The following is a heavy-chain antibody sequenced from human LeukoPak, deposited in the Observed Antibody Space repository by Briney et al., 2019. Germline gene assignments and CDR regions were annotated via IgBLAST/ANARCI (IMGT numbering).Heavy chain of an antibody. CDR2: ISSSSSYI. Sequence: GGSLRLSCAASGFTFSSYSMNWVRQAPGKGLEWVSSISSSSSYIYYADSVKGRFTISRDNAKNSLYLQMNSLRAEDMALYYCSKARTYSSTSEADSWGQGTLVTVSS. CDR1: GFTFSSYS. CDR3: SKARTYSSTSEADS. V-gene: IGHV3-21*04. J-gene: IGHJ4*02. D-gene: IGHD6-6*01.